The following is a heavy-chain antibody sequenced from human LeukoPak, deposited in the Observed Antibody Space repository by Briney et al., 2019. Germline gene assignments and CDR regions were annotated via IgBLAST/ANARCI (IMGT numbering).Heavy chain of an antibody. CDR2: IYYSGST. D-gene: IGHD3-10*01. CDR3: ARAYYGSGSYGGATDYYYYYYMDV. Sequence: SETLSLTCTVSGGSISSYYWSWIRQPPGKGLEWIGYIYYSGSTNYNPSLKSRVTISVDTSKNQFSLKLSSVTAADTAVYYCARAYYGSGSYGGATDYYYYYYMDVWGKGTTVTISS. CDR1: GGSISSYY. J-gene: IGHJ6*03. V-gene: IGHV4-59*01.